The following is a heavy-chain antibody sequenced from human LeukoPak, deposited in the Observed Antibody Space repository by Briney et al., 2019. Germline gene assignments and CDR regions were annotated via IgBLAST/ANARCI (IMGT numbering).Heavy chain of an antibody. V-gene: IGHV1-2*04. CDR1: GYTFTGYY. CDR3: ARDPHVWTGTRLDY. CDR2: INPNSGGT. J-gene: IGHJ4*02. D-gene: IGHD3/OR15-3a*01. Sequence: ASVKVSCKASGYTFTGYYMHWVRQAPGQGLEWMGWINPNSGGTNYAQKFQGWVTMTRDTSISTAYMELSRLRSEDTAVYYCARDPHVWTGTRLDYWGQGTLVTVSS.